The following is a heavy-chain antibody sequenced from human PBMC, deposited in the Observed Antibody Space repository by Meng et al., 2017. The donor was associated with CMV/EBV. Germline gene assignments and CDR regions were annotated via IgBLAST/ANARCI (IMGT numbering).Heavy chain of an antibody. CDR2: IYHSGST. Sequence: SISSRNWLRWVRQPPGKGLEWIGEIYHSGSTNYNPSLKSRVTISVDKSKNQFSLKLSSVTAADTAVYYCAGAAYDFWSGYQPRYFDYWGQGTLVTVSS. CDR3: AGAAYDFWSGYQPRYFDY. D-gene: IGHD3-3*01. V-gene: IGHV4-4*02. CDR1: SISSRNW. J-gene: IGHJ4*02.